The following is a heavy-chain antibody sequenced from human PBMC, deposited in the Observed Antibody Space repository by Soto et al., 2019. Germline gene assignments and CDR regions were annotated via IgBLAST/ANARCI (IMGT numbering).Heavy chain of an antibody. D-gene: IGHD2-8*02. CDR1: GFTFSSYS. Sequence: GGSLRLSCAASGFTFSSYSMNWVRQAPGKGLEWVSYISSSSSTIYYADSVKGRFTISRDNAKNSLYLQMNSLRAEDTAVYYCASARLVGEAFDIWGQGTMVTVSS. J-gene: IGHJ3*02. CDR3: ASARLVGEAFDI. CDR2: ISSSSSTI. V-gene: IGHV3-48*04.